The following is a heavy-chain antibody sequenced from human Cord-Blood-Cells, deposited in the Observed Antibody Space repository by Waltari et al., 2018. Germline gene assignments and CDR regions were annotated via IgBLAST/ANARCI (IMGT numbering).Heavy chain of an antibody. CDR1: GGPISSYY. Sequence: QVQLQESGPGLVTPSETLSLTCPVTGGPISSYYWRWIRTPHGKGLEWIGYIYYSGSTNYNPSLKSRVTISVDTSKNQFSLKLSSVTAADTAVYYCARARYCSGGSCYNWFDPWGQGTLVTVSS. CDR2: IYYSGST. J-gene: IGHJ5*02. CDR3: ARARYCSGGSCYNWFDP. V-gene: IGHV4-59*01. D-gene: IGHD2-15*01.